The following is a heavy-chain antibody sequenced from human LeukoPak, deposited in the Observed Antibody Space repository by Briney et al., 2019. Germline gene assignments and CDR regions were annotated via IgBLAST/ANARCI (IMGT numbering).Heavy chain of an antibody. Sequence: PGGSLRLSCAASGFTFSSYGMHWVRQAPGKGLEWVTFIRYDGSNKYYADSVKGRFTISRDNSKNTLYLQMNSLRAEDTAVYYCAKDLPRDGYNPDAFDIWGQGTMVTVSS. D-gene: IGHD5-24*01. CDR3: AKDLPRDGYNPDAFDI. CDR1: GFTFSSYG. J-gene: IGHJ3*02. V-gene: IGHV3-30*02. CDR2: IRYDGSNK.